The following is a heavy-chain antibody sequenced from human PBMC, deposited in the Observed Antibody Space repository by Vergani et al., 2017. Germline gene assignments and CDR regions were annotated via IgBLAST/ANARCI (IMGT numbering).Heavy chain of an antibody. CDR2: IVVGSGNT. CDR1: GFTFTSSA. J-gene: IGHJ4*02. D-gene: IGHD1-14*01. V-gene: IGHV1-58*02. CDR3: AREPPLTGFFDY. Sequence: QMQLVQSGPEVKKPGTSVKVSCKASGFTFTSSAMQWVRQARGQRLEWIGWIVVGSGNTNYAQKFQERVTITRDTSTSTVYVEVTSLRSDDTAVYYCAREPPLTGFFDYWGQGTLVTVSS.